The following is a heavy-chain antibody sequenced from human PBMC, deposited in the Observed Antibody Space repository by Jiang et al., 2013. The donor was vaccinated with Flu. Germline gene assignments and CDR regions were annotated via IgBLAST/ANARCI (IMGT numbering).Heavy chain of an antibody. D-gene: IGHD6-13*01. CDR2: IKSKTDGGTT. CDR1: GFTFSNAW. Sequence: GGLVKPGGSLRLSCAASGFTFSNAWMNWVRQAPGKGLEWVGRIKSKTDGGTTDYAAPVKGRFTISRDDSKNTLYLQMNSLKNEDTAVYYCITDKKKSGMAAADTVGDYWGQGTLVTVSS. V-gene: IGHV3-15*07. CDR3: ITDKKKSGMAAADTVGDY. J-gene: IGHJ4*02.